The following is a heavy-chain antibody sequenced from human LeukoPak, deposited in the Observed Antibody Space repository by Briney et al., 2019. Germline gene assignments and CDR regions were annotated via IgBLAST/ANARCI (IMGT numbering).Heavy chain of an antibody. D-gene: IGHD3-22*01. CDR1: GFSFSTST. CDR2: IGWSSRDM. Sequence: GGSLGLSCAACGFSFSTSTMNWVRQAPGRGLEWISSIGWSSRDMYYADSVRGRFTISRDNAKNSLFLAMNSLKVEDTSGYNCVRGDSRDYWGQGTLVTVSS. J-gene: IGHJ4*02. V-gene: IGHV3-21*01. CDR3: VRGDSRDY.